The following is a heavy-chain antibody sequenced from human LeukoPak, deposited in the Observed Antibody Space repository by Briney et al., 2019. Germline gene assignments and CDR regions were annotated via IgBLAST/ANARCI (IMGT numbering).Heavy chain of an antibody. Sequence: SETLSLTCTVSGGSTSSSSYYWGWIRQPPGKGLEWIGSIYYSGSTYYNPSLKSRVTISVDTSKNQFSLKLSSVTAADTAVYYCAGFSSRDYYFDYWGQGTLVTVSS. CDR3: AGFSSRDYYFDY. J-gene: IGHJ4*02. CDR1: GGSTSSSSYY. V-gene: IGHV4-39*01. D-gene: IGHD6-13*01. CDR2: IYYSGST.